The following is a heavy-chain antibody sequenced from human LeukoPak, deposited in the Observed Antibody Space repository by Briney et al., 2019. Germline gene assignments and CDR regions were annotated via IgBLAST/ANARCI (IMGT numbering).Heavy chain of an antibody. CDR3: ARDDILTGYYNTDYYYYGMDV. CDR2: IIPILGIA. CDR1: GGTFSSYA. J-gene: IGHJ6*02. Sequence: ASVKVSCKASGGTFSSYAISWVRQAPGQGLEWMGRIIPILGIANYAQKFQGRVTITADKSTSTAYTELSSLRSEDTAVYYCARDDILTGYYNTDYYYYGMDVWGQGTTVTVSS. V-gene: IGHV1-69*04. D-gene: IGHD3-9*01.